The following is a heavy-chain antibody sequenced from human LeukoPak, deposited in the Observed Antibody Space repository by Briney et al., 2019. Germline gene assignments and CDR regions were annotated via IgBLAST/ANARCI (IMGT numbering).Heavy chain of an antibody. D-gene: IGHD6-19*01. CDR3: AKDKGIAVANFDY. Sequence: GGSLRLSCAASGFTFSSYAMSWVRQAPGKGLEWVSAISGSGGSTYYADSVKGRFTISRDNSKNTLYPQMNSLRAEDTAVYYCAKDKGIAVANFDYWGQGTLVTVSS. CDR2: ISGSGGST. V-gene: IGHV3-23*01. CDR1: GFTFSSYA. J-gene: IGHJ4*02.